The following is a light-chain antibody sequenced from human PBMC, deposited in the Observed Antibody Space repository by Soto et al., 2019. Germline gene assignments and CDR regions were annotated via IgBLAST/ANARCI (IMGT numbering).Light chain of an antibody. J-gene: IGKJ5*01. Sequence: EIVLTQSPDTLSLSPGERATLSCRASQSVSSNLAWYQQKPGQAPRLLIYGAFNRATGIPDRFSGSGSGTDFTLTISRLEPEDFAVYYCQQYGSSPPITFGHGTRLEIK. CDR3: QQYGSSPPIT. CDR2: GAF. CDR1: QSVSSN. V-gene: IGKV3-20*01.